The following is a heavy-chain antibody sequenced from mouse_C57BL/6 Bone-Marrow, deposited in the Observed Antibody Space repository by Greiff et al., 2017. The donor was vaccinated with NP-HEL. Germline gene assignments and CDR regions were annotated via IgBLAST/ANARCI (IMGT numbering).Heavy chain of an antibody. CDR1: GFSLTSYG. V-gene: IGHV2-6-1*01. J-gene: IGHJ1*03. CDR3: ARHTRYYYWYFDV. Sequence: VKVVESGPGLVAPSQSLSITCTVSGFSLTSYGVHWVRQPPGKGLEWLVVIWSDGSTTYNSALKSRLSISKDNSKSQVFLKMNSLQTDDTAMYYCARHTRYYYWYFDVWGTGTTVTVSS. CDR2: IWSDGST. D-gene: IGHD1-1*01.